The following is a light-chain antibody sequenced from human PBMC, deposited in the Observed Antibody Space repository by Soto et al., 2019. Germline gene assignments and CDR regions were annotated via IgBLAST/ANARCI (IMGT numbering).Light chain of an antibody. J-gene: IGKJ1*01. Sequence: EIVMTQSPGTLSLSPWERATLSCRASQSVSNNYLAWYQQKADQAPMLLISAASNRATGIPDRFSGSGSGTAFTLTISRPEPEAFAVYYRQQYGSSGTFGQGTKVDIK. CDR1: QSVSNNY. V-gene: IGKV3-20*01. CDR3: QQYGSSGT. CDR2: AAS.